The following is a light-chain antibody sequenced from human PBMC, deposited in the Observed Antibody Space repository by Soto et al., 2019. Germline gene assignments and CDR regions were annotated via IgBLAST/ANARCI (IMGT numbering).Light chain of an antibody. Sequence: QSALTQPASVSGSPGQSITISCIGTSSDVSIYNFVSWYQQHPGKAPKLMIYEVSNRPSGVSTRFSGSKSGNTASLTISGLQAEDEADYYCFSYRSSGILLFGGGTKVTDL. J-gene: IGLJ2*01. V-gene: IGLV2-14*01. CDR1: SSDVSIYNF. CDR3: FSYRSSGILL. CDR2: EVS.